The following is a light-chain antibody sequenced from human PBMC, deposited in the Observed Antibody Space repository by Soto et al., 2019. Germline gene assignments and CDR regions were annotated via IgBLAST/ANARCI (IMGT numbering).Light chain of an antibody. CDR1: QSVSSSY. J-gene: IGKJ4*01. CDR2: GAS. V-gene: IGKV3-20*01. CDR3: QQDGSSPLT. Sequence: EIVLTQSPGTLSLSPGERATLSCRAIQSVSSSYLAWYQQKPGQAPRLLIYGASSRATGIPDRFSGSGSGTDFTLTISRLEPEDFAVYYCQQDGSSPLTFGGGTKV.